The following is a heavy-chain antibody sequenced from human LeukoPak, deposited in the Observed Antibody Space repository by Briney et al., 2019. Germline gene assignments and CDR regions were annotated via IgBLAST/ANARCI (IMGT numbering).Heavy chain of an antibody. J-gene: IGHJ3*02. D-gene: IGHD2-15*01. Sequence: ASVKVSCKASGYTFTGYYMHWVRQAPGQGLEWMGWISPNSGGTNYAQKFQGRVTMTRDTSISTAYMELSRLRSDDTAVYYCASIRESSGALDAFDIWGQGTMVTVSS. V-gene: IGHV1-2*02. CDR2: ISPNSGGT. CDR1: GYTFTGYY. CDR3: ASIRESSGALDAFDI.